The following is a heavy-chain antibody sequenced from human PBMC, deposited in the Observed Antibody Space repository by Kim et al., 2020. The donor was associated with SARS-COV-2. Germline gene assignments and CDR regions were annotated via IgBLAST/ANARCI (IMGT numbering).Heavy chain of an antibody. CDR3: AKGTYNWNSGGGFDP. D-gene: IGHD1-7*01. Sequence: AESGDGRFTISRANSKNTLYLQMNSLRAEEPALYYCAKGTYNWNSGGGFDPWGQGTLVTVSS. J-gene: IGHJ5*02. V-gene: IGHV3-9*01.